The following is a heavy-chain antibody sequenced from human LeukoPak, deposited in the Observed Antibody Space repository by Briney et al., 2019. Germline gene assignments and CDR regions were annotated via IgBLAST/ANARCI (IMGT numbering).Heavy chain of an antibody. D-gene: IGHD3-10*01. CDR1: GGSFSGYY. CDR2: INHSGST. J-gene: IGHJ5*02. CDR3: ARHCLRYSTIVRGALNWFDP. V-gene: IGHV4-34*01. Sequence: SETLSLTCAVYGGSFSGYYWSWIRQPPGKGLEWIGEINHSGSTNYNPSLKSRVTISVDTSKNQFSLKLSSVTAADTAVYYCARHCLRYSTIVRGALNWFDPWGQGTLVTVSS.